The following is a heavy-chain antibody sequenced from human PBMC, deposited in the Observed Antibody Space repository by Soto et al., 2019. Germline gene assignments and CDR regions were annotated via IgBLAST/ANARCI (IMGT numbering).Heavy chain of an antibody. CDR1: GYSFTSYW. Sequence: VESLTISCKVSGYSFTSYWIVWVLQMPGKGLEWMGIIYPGDSDTRYSPSFQGQVTISADKSISTAYLQWSSLKASDTAMYYCASLYGERDYWGQGTLVTVSS. J-gene: IGHJ4*02. V-gene: IGHV5-51*01. CDR2: IYPGDSDT. CDR3: ASLYGERDY. D-gene: IGHD4-17*01.